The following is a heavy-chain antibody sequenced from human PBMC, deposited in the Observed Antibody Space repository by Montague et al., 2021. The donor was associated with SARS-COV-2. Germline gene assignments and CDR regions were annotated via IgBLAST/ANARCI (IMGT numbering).Heavy chain of an antibody. V-gene: IGHV4-39*01. Sequence: SETLSLTCTVSGGSISSSSYYWGWIRQPPGKGLEWIGNIYYSGSTHYXPSLKSRVTISVDTSKNQFSLKLSSVTAADTAVYYCARQKMGSVTIFGVVMHGGWCDPGGQGTLVTGSS. J-gene: IGHJ5*02. CDR2: IYYSGST. CDR1: GGSISSSSYY. D-gene: IGHD3-3*01. CDR3: ARQKMGSVTIFGVVMHGGWCDP.